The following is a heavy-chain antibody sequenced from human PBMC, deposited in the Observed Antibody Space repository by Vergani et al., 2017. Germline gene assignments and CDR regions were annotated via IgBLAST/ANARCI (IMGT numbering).Heavy chain of an antibody. CDR1: GGSFSGYY. Sequence: QVQLQQWGAGLLKPSETLSLTCAVYGGSFSGYYWSWIRQPPGKGLEWIGEINHSGSTNYNPSLKSRVTISVDTSKNQFSLKLSSVTAADTAVYYCACDYGDSRDSYYYYGMDVWGQGTTVTVSS. CDR2: INHSGST. J-gene: IGHJ6*02. CDR3: ACDYGDSRDSYYYYGMDV. D-gene: IGHD4-17*01. V-gene: IGHV4-34*01.